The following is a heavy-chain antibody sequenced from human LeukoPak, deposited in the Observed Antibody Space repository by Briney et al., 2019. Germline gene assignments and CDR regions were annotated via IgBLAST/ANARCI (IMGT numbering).Heavy chain of an antibody. D-gene: IGHD2-15*01. CDR2: INHSGST. V-gene: IGHV4-34*01. CDR3: ARGQEDTVVVVAAHNSYYFDY. Sequence: PSETLSLTCAVYGGSFSGYYWSWIRQPPGKGLEWIGEINHSGSTNYNPSLKSRVTISVDTSKNQFSLKLSSVTAADTAVYYCARGQEDTVVVVAAHNSYYFDYWGQGTLVTVSS. CDR1: GGSFSGYY. J-gene: IGHJ4*02.